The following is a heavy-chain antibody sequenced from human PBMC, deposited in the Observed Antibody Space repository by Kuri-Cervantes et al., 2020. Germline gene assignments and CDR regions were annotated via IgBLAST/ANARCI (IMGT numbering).Heavy chain of an antibody. CDR2: INAGNGNT. D-gene: IGHD6-19*01. CDR1: GYTFTSYA. Sequence: ASVKVSCKASGYTFTSYAMHWVRQAPGQRLEWMGWINAGNGNTKYSQKFQGRVTMTTDTSTSTVFMELRSLRSDDTAVYYCARDSGWPFDDWGQGTVVTVSS. V-gene: IGHV1-3*01. J-gene: IGHJ4*02. CDR3: ARDSGWPFDD.